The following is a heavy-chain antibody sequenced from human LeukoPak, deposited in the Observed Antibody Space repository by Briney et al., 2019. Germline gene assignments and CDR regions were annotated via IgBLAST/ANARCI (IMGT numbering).Heavy chain of an antibody. D-gene: IGHD3-9*01. CDR3: ARSLRYFDITDV. CDR1: GFMFSSSR. CDR2: IKRDGSEK. J-gene: IGHJ6*02. Sequence: SGGSLRLSCAASGFMFSSSRTSSVRQAPGKGLEWVANIKRDGSEKYYVDSVKGRFTISRDNAKNSLYLQMNSLRAEDTAVYYCARSLRYFDITDVWGQGTTVTVSS. V-gene: IGHV3-7*04.